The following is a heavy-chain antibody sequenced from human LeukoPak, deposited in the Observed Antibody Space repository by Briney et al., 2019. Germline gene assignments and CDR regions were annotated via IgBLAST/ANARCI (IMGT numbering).Heavy chain of an antibody. Sequence: MPSETLSLTCAVSGGSISSDNWWTWLRQPPGKGLEWIGQIYHSGSTNYSPSLKSRVTISVDKPKNHLSLKLSSVTAADTAIYYCARDLVDSGGYYFDYWGQETLVTVSS. V-gene: IGHV4-4*02. J-gene: IGHJ4*02. CDR2: IYHSGST. D-gene: IGHD3-22*01. CDR1: GGSISSDNW. CDR3: ARDLVDSGGYYFDY.